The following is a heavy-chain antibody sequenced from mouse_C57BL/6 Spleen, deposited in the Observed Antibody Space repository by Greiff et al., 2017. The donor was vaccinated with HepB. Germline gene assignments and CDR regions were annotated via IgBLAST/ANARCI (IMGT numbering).Heavy chain of an antibody. CDR2: ISDGGSYT. CDR3: ARVEGNYVFAY. J-gene: IGHJ3*01. V-gene: IGHV5-4*03. CDR1: GFTFSSYA. Sequence: EVKLVESGGGLVKPGGSLKLSCAASGFTFSSYAMSWVRQTPEKRLEWVATISDGGSYTYYPDNVKGRFTISRDNAKNNLYLQMRHLKSEDTAMYYCARVEGNYVFAYWGQGTLVTVSA. D-gene: IGHD2-1*01.